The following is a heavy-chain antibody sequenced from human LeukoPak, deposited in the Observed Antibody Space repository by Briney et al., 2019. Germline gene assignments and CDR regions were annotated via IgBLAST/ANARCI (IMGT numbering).Heavy chain of an antibody. CDR2: ISAYNGNT. V-gene: IGHV1-18*01. CDR1: GYTFTSYG. Sequence: GASVKVSCKASGYTFTSYGISWVRQAPGQGLEWMGWISAYNGNTNYAQKLQGRVTMTTDTSTSTAYMELRSLRSDDTAVYFCARSSIAAAVYYFDYWGQGTLVTVSS. J-gene: IGHJ4*02. CDR3: ARSSIAAAVYYFDY. D-gene: IGHD6-13*01.